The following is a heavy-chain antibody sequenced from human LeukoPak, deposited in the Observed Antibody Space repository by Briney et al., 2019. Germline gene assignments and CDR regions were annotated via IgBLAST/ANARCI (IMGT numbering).Heavy chain of an antibody. J-gene: IGHJ3*02. Sequence: SQTLSLTCTVSGGSISSGSYYWSWIRQPAGKGLEWIGRIYTSGSTNYNPSLKSRVTISLDTSKTHFSLKLSSVTAADTAVYYCARDNTAMVRIWGQGTMVTVSS. D-gene: IGHD5-18*01. CDR1: GGSISSGSYY. CDR2: IYTSGST. V-gene: IGHV4-61*02. CDR3: ARDNTAMVRI.